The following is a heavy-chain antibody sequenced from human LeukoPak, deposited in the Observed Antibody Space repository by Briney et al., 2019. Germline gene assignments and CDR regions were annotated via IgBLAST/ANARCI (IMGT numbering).Heavy chain of an antibody. CDR3: AKDNSLDTAMVFDY. J-gene: IGHJ4*02. V-gene: IGHV3-9*01. D-gene: IGHD5-18*01. CDR2: ISWNSGSI. CDR1: GFTFDDYA. Sequence: GGSLRLSCAASGFTFDDYAMHSVRQAPGKGLEWVSGISWNSGSIGYADSVKGRFTISRDNAKNSLYLQMNSLRAEDTALYYCAKDNSLDTAMVFDYWGQGTLVTVSS.